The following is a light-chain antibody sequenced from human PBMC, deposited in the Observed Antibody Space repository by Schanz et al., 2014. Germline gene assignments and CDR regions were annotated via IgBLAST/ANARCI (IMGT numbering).Light chain of an antibody. CDR1: SHDVQNYNY. J-gene: IGLJ1*01. Sequence: QSALTQPPSVSGSPGQSVTISCTGASHDVQNYNYVSWYQQHPGRAPKLIIFDVTKRPSGVPHRFSGSKSGNTASLTISGLQAEDEADYYCSSYTSSSTLYVFGTGTKLTVL. CDR2: DVT. CDR3: SSYTSSSTLYV. V-gene: IGLV2-11*01.